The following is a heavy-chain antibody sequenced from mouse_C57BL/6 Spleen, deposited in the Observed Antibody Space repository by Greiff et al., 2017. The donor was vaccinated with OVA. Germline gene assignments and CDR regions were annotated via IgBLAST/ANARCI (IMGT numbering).Heavy chain of an antibody. CDR3: AGAGESLYAMDY. Sequence: VKVVESGAELARPGASVKLSCKASGYTFTSYGISWVKQRTGQGLEWIGEIYPRSGNTYYNEKFKGKATLTADKSSSTAYMELRSLTSEDSAVYFCAGAGESLYAMDYWGQGTSVTVSS. J-gene: IGHJ4*01. CDR2: IYPRSGNT. V-gene: IGHV1-81*01. CDR1: GYTFTSYG.